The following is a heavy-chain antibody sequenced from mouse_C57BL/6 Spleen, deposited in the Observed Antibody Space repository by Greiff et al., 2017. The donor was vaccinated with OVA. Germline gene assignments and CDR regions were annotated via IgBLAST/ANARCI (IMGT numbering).Heavy chain of an antibody. J-gene: IGHJ4*01. CDR1: GFTFSSYA. CDR2: ISDGGSYT. Sequence: EVKLVESGGGLVKPGGSLKLSCAASGFTFSSYAMSWVRQTPEKRLEWVATISDGGSYTYYPDNVKGRFTISRDNAKNNLYLQMSHLKSEDTAMYYCARGSRAMDYWGQGTSVTVSS. V-gene: IGHV5-4*03. D-gene: IGHD1-1*02. CDR3: ARGSRAMDY.